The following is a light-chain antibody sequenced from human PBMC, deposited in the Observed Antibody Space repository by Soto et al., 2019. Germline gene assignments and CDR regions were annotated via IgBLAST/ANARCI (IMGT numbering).Light chain of an antibody. CDR2: DVT. V-gene: IGLV2-11*01. CDR3: CSYAGSRVV. J-gene: IGLJ2*01. Sequence: QSALTQPRSVSGSPGQSVTISCTGTSSDVGGYNSVSWYQHHPGKAPKLMIYDVTKRPSGVPDRLSGSKSGNTASLTISGLQAEDEADYYCCSYAGSRVVFGGGTKLTVL. CDR1: SSDVGGYNS.